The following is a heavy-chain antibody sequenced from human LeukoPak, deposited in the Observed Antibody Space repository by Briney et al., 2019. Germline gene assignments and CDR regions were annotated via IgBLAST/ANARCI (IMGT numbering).Heavy chain of an antibody. CDR1: GGSISNSNYY. Sequence: SETLSLTCTVSGGSISNSNYYWGWIRQPPEKGLEWIGSIYYSGSTFYRASLKSRATISADTSKNQFSLRLSFVTAADTAVYYCTRLSPLRGVDVWGQGTTVIVSS. CDR3: TRLSPLRGVDV. CDR2: IYYSGST. V-gene: IGHV4-39*01. J-gene: IGHJ6*02.